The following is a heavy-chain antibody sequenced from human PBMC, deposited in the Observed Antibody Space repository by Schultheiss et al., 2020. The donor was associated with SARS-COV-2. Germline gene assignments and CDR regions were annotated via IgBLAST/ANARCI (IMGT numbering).Heavy chain of an antibody. CDR3: ARDFSCQLGTSRCYYYGMDV. CDR1: GGTFSSYA. D-gene: IGHD4/OR15-4a*01. V-gene: IGHV1-69*05. Sequence: SVKVSCKASGGTFSSYAISWVRQAPGQGLEWMGGIIPIFGTANYAQKFQGRVTMTRDTSTSTVYMELSSLRSEDTAVYLCARDFSCQLGTSRCYYYGMDVWGQGTTVTVSS. CDR2: IIPIFGTA. J-gene: IGHJ6*02.